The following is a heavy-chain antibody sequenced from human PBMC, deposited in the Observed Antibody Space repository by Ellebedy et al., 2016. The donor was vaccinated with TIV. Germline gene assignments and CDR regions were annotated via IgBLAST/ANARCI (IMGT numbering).Heavy chain of an antibody. D-gene: IGHD7-27*01. CDR1: GFTFSSYW. CDR3: VRVWGY. J-gene: IGHJ4*02. Sequence: GESLKISXAASGFTFSSYWMHWVRQAPGKVPVWVSRINGDGSVTNHADSVKGRFTTSRDNAKNTLYLQMNSLRAEDTAIYYCVRVWGYWGQGTLVTVSS. V-gene: IGHV3-74*01. CDR2: INGDGSVT.